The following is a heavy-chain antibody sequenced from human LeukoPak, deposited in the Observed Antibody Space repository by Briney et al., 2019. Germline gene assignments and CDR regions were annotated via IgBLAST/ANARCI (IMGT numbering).Heavy chain of an antibody. D-gene: IGHD3/OR15-3a*01. CDR2: IYSSGTT. CDR3: GRRPAVDGPIDN. V-gene: IGHV4-59*02. Sequence: SETLSLTCVVSGGSVHRSFWTWVRQPPGKGLEWIGRIYSSGTTDYSPSLKSRLTIAIDTSKNQFSLRLASVTAADTAVYYCGRRPAVDGPIDNWGQRILVAVSS. CDR1: GGSVHRSF. J-gene: IGHJ4*02.